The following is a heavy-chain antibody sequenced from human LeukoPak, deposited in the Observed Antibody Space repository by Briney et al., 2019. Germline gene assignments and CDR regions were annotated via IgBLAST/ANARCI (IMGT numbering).Heavy chain of an antibody. CDR2: INHSGST. D-gene: IGHD1-26*01. CDR3: ARHVRGGSYYYYYYMDV. V-gene: IGHV4-34*01. Sequence: SETLSLTCAVYGGSFSGYYWSWIRQPPGKGLEWIGEINHSGSTNHNPSLKSRVTISVDTSKNQFSLKLSSVTAADTAVYYCARHVRGGSYYYYYYMDVWGKGTTVTISS. J-gene: IGHJ6*03. CDR1: GGSFSGYY.